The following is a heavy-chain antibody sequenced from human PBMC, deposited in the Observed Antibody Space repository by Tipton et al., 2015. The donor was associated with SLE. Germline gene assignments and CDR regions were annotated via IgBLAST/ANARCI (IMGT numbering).Heavy chain of an antibody. CDR2: IYYRGST. Sequence: TLSLTCTVSGGSISSSSYYWGWIRQPPGKGLEWIGSIYYRGSTYYNPSLKSRVTISVDTSTNQFSLKLSSVTAADTAVYYCARDPLGYCSGGSCPGNYWGQGTLVTVSS. CDR1: GGSISSSSYY. D-gene: IGHD2-15*01. CDR3: ARDPLGYCSGGSCPGNY. J-gene: IGHJ4*02. V-gene: IGHV4-39*07.